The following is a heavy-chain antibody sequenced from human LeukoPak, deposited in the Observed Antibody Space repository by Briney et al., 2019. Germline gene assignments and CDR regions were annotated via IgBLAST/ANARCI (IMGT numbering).Heavy chain of an antibody. V-gene: IGHV4-30-2*01. CDR3: AGLKWDYYDSSGYHDY. CDR1: GGSISSGGYS. CDR2: IYHSGST. J-gene: IGHJ4*02. Sequence: NPSETLSLTCAVSGGSISSGGYSWSWIRQPPGKGLEWIGYIYHSGSTYYNPSLKSRVTISVDRSKNQFSLKLSSVTAADTAVYYCAGLKWDYYDSSGYHDYWGQGTLVTVSS. D-gene: IGHD3-22*01.